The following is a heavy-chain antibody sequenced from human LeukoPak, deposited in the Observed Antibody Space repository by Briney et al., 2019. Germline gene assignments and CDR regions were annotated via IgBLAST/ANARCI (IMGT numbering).Heavy chain of an antibody. J-gene: IGHJ6*02. CDR1: GFTFSSYA. Sequence: GGSLRLSCAASGFTFSSYAMTWVRQAPGKGLEWVSAISGGGGSTYYADSVKGRFTISRDNSKNTLYLQMNSLRAEDTAVYYCARDSGPYCSGGSCYWYYYGMDVWGQGTTVTVSS. V-gene: IGHV3-23*01. CDR3: ARDSGPYCSGGSCYWYYYGMDV. D-gene: IGHD2-15*01. CDR2: ISGGGGST.